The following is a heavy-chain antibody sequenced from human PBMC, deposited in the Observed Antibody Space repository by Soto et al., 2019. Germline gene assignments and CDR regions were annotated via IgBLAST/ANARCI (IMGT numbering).Heavy chain of an antibody. V-gene: IGHV1-69*02. J-gene: IGHJ6*02. CDR1: GDTFXSSX. Sequence: QVQLVQSGAEVKKPGSSVKVSCKASGDTFXSSXXXXXXXXXXQGLEWMGRVIPVLAIANSARKLEGRVXXXXXXXXXXXXXXXXXXXXXXTAMYYXGMARYDSRYLYYGMDVWGQGTTVTVSS. CDR3: GMARYDSRYLYYGMDV. D-gene: IGHD3-22*01. CDR2: VIPVLAIA.